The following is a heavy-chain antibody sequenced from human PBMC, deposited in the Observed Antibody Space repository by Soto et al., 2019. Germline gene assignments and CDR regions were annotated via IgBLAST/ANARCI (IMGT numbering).Heavy chain of an antibody. J-gene: IGHJ4*02. D-gene: IGHD3-9*01. Sequence: VQLQQRGAGLLQPSETLSLTCAVYGGSFSGYYWNWLRQPPGKGLEWIGEINPGGSTNYNPSLKSRVAISVDTSKKQFSLRLNSVTAADTAVYYCARGAVGRYFDWLPPRDSWGQGTLGTVSS. CDR3: ARGAVGRYFDWLPPRDS. V-gene: IGHV4-34*01. CDR1: GGSFSGYY. CDR2: INPGGST.